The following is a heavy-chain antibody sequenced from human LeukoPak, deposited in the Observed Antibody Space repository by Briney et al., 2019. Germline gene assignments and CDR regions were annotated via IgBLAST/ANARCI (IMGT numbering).Heavy chain of an antibody. V-gene: IGHV4-34*01. CDR2: INHSGIT. CDR1: GGSFSGYY. Sequence: SETLSLTCAVCGGSFSGYYWSWIRHPPGKGLEWIGEINHSGITNYNPSLKSRVTISVDTSKNQFSLKLSSVTAADTAVYYCARGTSPDYYDSSGYLRYYFDYWGQGTLVTVSS. CDR3: ARGTSPDYYDSSGYLRYYFDY. J-gene: IGHJ4*02. D-gene: IGHD3-22*01.